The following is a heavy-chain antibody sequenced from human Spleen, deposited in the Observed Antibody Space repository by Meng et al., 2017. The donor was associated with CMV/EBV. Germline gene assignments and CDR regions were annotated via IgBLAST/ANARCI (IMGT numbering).Heavy chain of an antibody. CDR2: ISPSGSTM. CDR3: ARGHYGLDV. Sequence: GESLKISCAASRFTFSDYYMSWIRLAPGQGLEWVSYISPSGSTMYYADSVKGRFTISRDNADNPVFLQMNSLRAEDTAGYYCARGHYGLDVWGQGTTVTVSS. CDR1: RFTFSDYY. V-gene: IGHV3-11*04. J-gene: IGHJ6*02.